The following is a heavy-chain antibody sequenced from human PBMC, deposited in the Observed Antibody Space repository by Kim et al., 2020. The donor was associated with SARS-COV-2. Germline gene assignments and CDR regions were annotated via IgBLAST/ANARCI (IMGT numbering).Heavy chain of an antibody. J-gene: IGHJ6*02. V-gene: IGHV3-30*04. CDR1: GFTFSSYA. Sequence: GGSLRLSCAASGFTFSSYAMHWVRQAPGKGLEWVAVISYDGSNKYYADSVKGRFTISRDNSKNTLYLQMNSLRAEDTAVYYCARGSSITMVRGVISDVMDVWGQGTTVTVSS. CDR3: ARGSSITMVRGVISDVMDV. CDR2: ISYDGSNK. D-gene: IGHD3-10*01.